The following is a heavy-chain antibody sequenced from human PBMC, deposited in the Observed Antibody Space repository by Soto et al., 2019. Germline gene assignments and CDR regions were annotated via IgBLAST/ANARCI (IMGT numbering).Heavy chain of an antibody. CDR1: GFTFSSYA. J-gene: IGHJ4*02. CDR3: ARGDGSTCFDY. Sequence: GGSLSLSCAASGFTFSSYAMHWVRQAPGKGLEYVSAISSNGGSTYYANSVKGRFTISRDNSKNTLYLQMGSLRAEDMAVYYCARGDGSTCFDYWGQGTLVTVSS. V-gene: IGHV3-64*01. CDR2: ISSNGGST. D-gene: IGHD1-1*01.